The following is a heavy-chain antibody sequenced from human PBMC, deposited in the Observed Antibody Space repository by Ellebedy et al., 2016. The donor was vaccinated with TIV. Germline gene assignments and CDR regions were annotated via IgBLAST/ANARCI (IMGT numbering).Heavy chain of an antibody. CDR3: ARVAAARSFDY. V-gene: IGHV4-4*07. J-gene: IGHJ4*02. CDR2: IYTSGST. CDR1: GGSISSYY. Sequence: SETLSLXCTVSGGSISSYYWSWIRQPAGKGLEWIGRIYTSGSTNYNPSLKSRVTISVDTSKNQFSLKLSSVTAADTAVYYCARVAAARSFDYWGQGTLVTVSS. D-gene: IGHD6-6*01.